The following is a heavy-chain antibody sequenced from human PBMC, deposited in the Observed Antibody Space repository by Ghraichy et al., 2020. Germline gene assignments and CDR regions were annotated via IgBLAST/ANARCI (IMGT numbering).Heavy chain of an antibody. V-gene: IGHV1-18*04. CDR2: LSDSNGNT. D-gene: IGHD6-19*01. Sequence: ASVKVSCKASGYTFASYGINWVRQAPGHGLEWIGWLSDSNGNTKYAQTFQGRVTLTTDTSTSTAYMEMTSLTSDETAVYYCARDPSKYSSAWGHFDYWGQGTLITVS. CDR3: ARDPSKYSSAWGHFDY. J-gene: IGHJ4*02. CDR1: GYTFASYG.